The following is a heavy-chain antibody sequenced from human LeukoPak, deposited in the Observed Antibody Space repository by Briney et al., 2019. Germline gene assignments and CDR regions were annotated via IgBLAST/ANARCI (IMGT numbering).Heavy chain of an antibody. V-gene: IGHV3-21*04. CDR3: AKDLRRQQPPDY. D-gene: IGHD6-13*01. CDR2: ISYDSRSI. Sequence: GGSLRLSCEASGFTFSPYGMTWVRQAPGKGLEWVSTISYDSRSIGYADSVKGRFTISRDNAKSSTFLQMNSLRVEDTAVYYCAKDLRRQQPPDYWGQGTLVTVSS. CDR1: GFTFSPYG. J-gene: IGHJ4*02.